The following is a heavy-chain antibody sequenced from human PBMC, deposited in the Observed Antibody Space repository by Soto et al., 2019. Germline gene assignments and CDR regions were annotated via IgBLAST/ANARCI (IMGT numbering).Heavy chain of an antibody. CDR3: ARECSAPYYYYGMDV. CDR2: INGYNGNT. J-gene: IGHJ6*02. D-gene: IGHD6-19*01. V-gene: IGHV1-18*01. CDR1: GYTFTTYG. Sequence: QVQLEQSGAEVKKPGDSMKVSCKASGYTFTTYGISWVRQAPGQGLEWMGWINGYNGNTDYPQKLQGRVTMTTDTSTSTAYMALRSLRSDDTAVYYCARECSAPYYYYGMDVCGQGTTVTVSS.